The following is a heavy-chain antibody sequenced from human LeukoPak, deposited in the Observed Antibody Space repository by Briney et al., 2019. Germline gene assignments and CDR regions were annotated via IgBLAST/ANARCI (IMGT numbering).Heavy chain of an antibody. CDR2: TSYDESKK. Sequence: GTSLRLSCAASGFTFTRYPMHWVRQAPGKGLEWVAVTSYDESKKYYADSVKGRFTISRDNSKNTLYLQMNSLGAEDTAVYYCAKEGEVEAVAGTRASIMYNCFDPWGQGTLVAVSS. CDR3: AKEGEVEAVAGTRASIMYNCFDP. V-gene: IGHV3-30-3*01. J-gene: IGHJ5*02. CDR1: GFTFTRYP. D-gene: IGHD6-19*01.